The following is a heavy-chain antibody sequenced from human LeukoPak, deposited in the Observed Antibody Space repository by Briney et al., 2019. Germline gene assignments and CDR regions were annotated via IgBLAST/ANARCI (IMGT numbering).Heavy chain of an antibody. D-gene: IGHD3-10*01. CDR2: ISSDVSHR. CDR1: GFTFSKYA. J-gene: IGHJ4*02. V-gene: IGHV3-30*04. Sequence: GGSLRLSCAASGFTFSKYAFHWVRQAPGKGLEWVAAISSDVSHRYYIDSVKGRFTISRGNSKNTLSLQMSSLRAEDTAVYYCARAPGPPNYFDYWGQGTLVTVSS. CDR3: ARAPGPPNYFDY.